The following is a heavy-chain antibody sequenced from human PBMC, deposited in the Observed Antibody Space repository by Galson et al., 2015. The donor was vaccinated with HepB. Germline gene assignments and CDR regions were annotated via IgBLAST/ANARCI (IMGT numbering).Heavy chain of an antibody. Sequence: SLRLSCAASGFTFNSYAMHWVRQAPGKGLQWVAVITYDGTNKFYARSVKGRFTITRDNSGNTLFLHMKSLSPEDTARYYCVKGGGYSAIRGRGGFDSWGQGALVTVSS. CDR2: ITYDGTNK. CDR3: VKGGGYSAIRGRGGFDS. CDR1: GFTFNSYA. D-gene: IGHD1-26*01. V-gene: IGHV3-30*04. J-gene: IGHJ4*02.